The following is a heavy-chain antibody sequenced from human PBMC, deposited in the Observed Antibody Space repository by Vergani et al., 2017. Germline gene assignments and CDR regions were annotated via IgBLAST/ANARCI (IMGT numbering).Heavy chain of an antibody. Sequence: QVQLQESGPGLVKPSQTLSLTCTVSCGSISSGGYYWSCIRQHPGKGLEWIGYIYYSGSTYYNPSLKSRVTISVDTSKNQFSLKLSSVTAADTAVYYCARRYYGSGSYGYYYYMDVWGKGTTVTVSS. CDR3: ARRYYGSGSYGYYYYMDV. CDR1: CGSISSGGYY. D-gene: IGHD3-10*01. CDR2: IYYSGST. J-gene: IGHJ6*03. V-gene: IGHV4-31*03.